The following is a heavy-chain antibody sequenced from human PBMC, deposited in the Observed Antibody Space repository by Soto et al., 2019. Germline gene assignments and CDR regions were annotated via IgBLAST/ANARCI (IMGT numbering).Heavy chain of an antibody. J-gene: IGHJ6*02. CDR3: ARDFQQWLLSYYYYGMDV. D-gene: IGHD6-19*01. Sequence: QVQLVQSGAEVKKPGASVKVSCKASGYTFTSYGISWVRQAPGQGLEWMGWISAYNGNTNYAQKLQGRVTMTTDTSKSTAYMELRSLRSDDTSVYYCARDFQQWLLSYYYYGMDVWGQGTTVTVSS. CDR1: GYTFTSYG. CDR2: ISAYNGNT. V-gene: IGHV1-18*04.